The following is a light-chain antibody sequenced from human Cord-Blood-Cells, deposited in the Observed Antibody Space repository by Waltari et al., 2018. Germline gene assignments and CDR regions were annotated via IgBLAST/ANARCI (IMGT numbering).Light chain of an antibody. CDR1: QSISSW. Sequence: DIQMTQSPSTLSASVGDRVTITCRASQSISSWLAWYQQQPGKAPKLLIYKASSLESGVPSRFSGSGSGTEFTLTISSLQPDDFATYYCQQYNSYSRTFSQGTKVEIK. V-gene: IGKV1-5*03. CDR2: KAS. J-gene: IGKJ1*01. CDR3: QQYNSYSRT.